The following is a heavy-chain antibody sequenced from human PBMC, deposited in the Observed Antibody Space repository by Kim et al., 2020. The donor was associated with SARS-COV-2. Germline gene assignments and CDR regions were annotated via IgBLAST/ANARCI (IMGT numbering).Heavy chain of an antibody. Sequence: GGSLRLSCAASGFTFDDYAMHWVRQAPGKGLEWVSGISWNSGSIGYADSVKGRFTISRDNAKNSLYLQMNSLRAEDTALYYCAKDKIPIAVAVVGRYFDYWGQGTLVTVSS. CDR3: AKDKIPIAVAVVGRYFDY. CDR1: GFTFDDYA. V-gene: IGHV3-9*01. J-gene: IGHJ4*02. CDR2: ISWNSGSI. D-gene: IGHD6-19*01.